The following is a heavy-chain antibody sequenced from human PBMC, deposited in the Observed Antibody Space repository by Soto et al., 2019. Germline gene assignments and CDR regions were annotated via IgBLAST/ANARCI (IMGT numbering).Heavy chain of an antibody. V-gene: IGHV1-69*02. CDR1: GGTFSSYT. CDR3: AISHVDTAMASFDY. CDR2: IIPILGIA. J-gene: IGHJ4*02. Sequence: QVQLVQSGAEVKKPGSSVKVSCKASGGTFSSYTISWVRQAPGQGLEWMGRIIPILGIANYAQKFQGRVTITADKSTSTAYMERSSLRSEDTAVYYCAISHVDTAMASFDYWGQGTLVTVSS. D-gene: IGHD5-18*01.